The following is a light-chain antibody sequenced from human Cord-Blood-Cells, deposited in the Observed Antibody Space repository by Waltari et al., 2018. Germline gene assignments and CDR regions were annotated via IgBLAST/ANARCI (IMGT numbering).Light chain of an antibody. CDR1: QSVSSSY. CDR2: AAS. V-gene: IGKV3-20*01. CDR3: QQYGSSPYS. Sequence: EIVLTQSPGTLSLSPGQRATVPCRASQSVSSSYLAWYQQKPGQAPRLLIYAASSMATGIPDRFSGSGSGTDFTLTISSLEPEDFAVYYCQQYGSSPYSFGQGTKLEIK. J-gene: IGKJ2*03.